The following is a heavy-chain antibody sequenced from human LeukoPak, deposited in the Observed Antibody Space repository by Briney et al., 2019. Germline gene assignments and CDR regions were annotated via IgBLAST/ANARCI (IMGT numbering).Heavy chain of an antibody. CDR1: GGSISSGGYY. V-gene: IGHV4-31*03. CDR3: ARVVRAGDYGDWNYFDY. Sequence: SETLSLTCTVSGGSISSGGYYWSWIRQHPGKGLEWIGYIYYSGSTYYNPSLKSRVTISVDTSKNQFSLKLSSVTAADTAVYYCARVVRAGDYGDWNYFDYWGQGTLVTVSS. CDR2: IYYSGST. D-gene: IGHD4-17*01. J-gene: IGHJ4*02.